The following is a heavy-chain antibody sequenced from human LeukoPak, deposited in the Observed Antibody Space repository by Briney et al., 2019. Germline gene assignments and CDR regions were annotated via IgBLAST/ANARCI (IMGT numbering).Heavy chain of an antibody. J-gene: IGHJ4*02. V-gene: IGHV3-48*04. CDR2: ISSSSSTI. CDR3: ARARVYYYDSSGYYNYFDY. Sequence: GGSLRLSCAASGFTFSSYSMNWVRQAPGKGLEWVSYISSSSSTIYYADSVKGRFTISRDNAKNTLYLQMNSLRAEDTAVYYCARARVYYYDSSGYYNYFDYWGQGTLVTVSS. D-gene: IGHD3-22*01. CDR1: GFTFSSYS.